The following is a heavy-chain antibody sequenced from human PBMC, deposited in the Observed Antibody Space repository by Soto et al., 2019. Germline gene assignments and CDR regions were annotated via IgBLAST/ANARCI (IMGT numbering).Heavy chain of an antibody. CDR2: INHSGST. V-gene: IGHV4-34*01. CDR1: GGSFSGYY. CDR3: ARGRGIAVARRWFDP. D-gene: IGHD6-19*01. J-gene: IGHJ5*02. Sequence: QVQLQQWGAGLLKPSETLSLTCAVYGGSFSGYYWSWIRQPPGKGLEWIGEINHSGSTNYNPSLKSRVTISLDPSQXQFSLKLSSVTAADTAVYYCARGRGIAVARRWFDPWGQGTLVTVSS.